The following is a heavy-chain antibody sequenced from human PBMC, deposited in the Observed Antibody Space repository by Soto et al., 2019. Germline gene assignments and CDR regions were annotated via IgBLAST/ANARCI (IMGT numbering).Heavy chain of an antibody. D-gene: IGHD2-2*02. CDR3: ARYCSSTSCYRIGGDADYYYGLDV. J-gene: IGHJ6*02. CDR2: VIPIFCTA. CDR1: GYRISIYA. Sequence: SSVNVDCKSAGYRISIYAVGWVIKATKQGREWMGGVIPIFCTANYAQKFQGRVRITADESTSTAYMELSSLRSEDTAVYYCARYCSSTSCYRIGGDADYYYGLDVCGQGTTVTVSS. V-gene: IGHV1-69*13.